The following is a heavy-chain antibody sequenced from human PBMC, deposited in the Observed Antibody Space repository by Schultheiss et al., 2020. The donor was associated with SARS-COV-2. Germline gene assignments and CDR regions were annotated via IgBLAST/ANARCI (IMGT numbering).Heavy chain of an antibody. D-gene: IGHD3-3*01. CDR1: GFTFSSYA. Sequence: GGSLRLSCAASGFTFSSYAMSWVRQAPGKGLEWVSAISGSGGSTYYADSVKGRFTISRDNAKNSLYLQMNSLRAEDTAVYYCAKDLIRFLEWLFVYYYGMDVWGQGTTVTVSS. V-gene: IGHV3-23*01. CDR3: AKDLIRFLEWLFVYYYGMDV. CDR2: ISGSGGST. J-gene: IGHJ6*02.